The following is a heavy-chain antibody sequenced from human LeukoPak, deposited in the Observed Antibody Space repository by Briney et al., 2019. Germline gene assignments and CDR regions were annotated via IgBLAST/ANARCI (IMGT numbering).Heavy chain of an antibody. Sequence: ASVKVSCKASGYTFTSYDINWVRQATGQGLERMGWMNPNSGNTGYAQKFQGGVTMTRNTSISTAYMELSSLRSEDTAVYYCARDHYYYDSSGYYPWGQGTLVTVSS. V-gene: IGHV1-8*01. CDR3: ARDHYYYDSSGYYP. CDR2: MNPNSGNT. CDR1: GYTFTSYD. J-gene: IGHJ5*02. D-gene: IGHD3-22*01.